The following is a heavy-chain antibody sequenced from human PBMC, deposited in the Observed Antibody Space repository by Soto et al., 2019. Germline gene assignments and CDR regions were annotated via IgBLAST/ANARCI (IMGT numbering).Heavy chain of an antibody. V-gene: IGHV3-74*01. Sequence: EVQLVESGGGLVQPGGSLRLSCAASGFTFSSYWMHWVRQAPGKGLVWVSRINSDGSSKSYADSVKGRFTISRDNAKNMLYLQMNSLRAEDTAVYYCARDEAAQYYFDYWGQGTLVTVSS. CDR3: ARDEAAQYYFDY. J-gene: IGHJ4*02. D-gene: IGHD6-13*01. CDR2: INSDGSSK. CDR1: GFTFSSYW.